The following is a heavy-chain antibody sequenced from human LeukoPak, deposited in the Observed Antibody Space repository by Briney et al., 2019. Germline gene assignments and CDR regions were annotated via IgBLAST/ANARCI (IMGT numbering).Heavy chain of an antibody. Sequence: AGGSLRLSCAASGFTFSRIGMHWVRQAPGKGLEWVAVILPDGSDKYYADSVTGRFTISRDNAKNTLYLQMNSLRADDTAVFYCARNARDSVFDLWGQGTMVTVSS. CDR1: GFTFSRIG. V-gene: IGHV3-33*01. J-gene: IGHJ3*01. CDR2: ILPDGSDK. CDR3: ARNARDSVFDL.